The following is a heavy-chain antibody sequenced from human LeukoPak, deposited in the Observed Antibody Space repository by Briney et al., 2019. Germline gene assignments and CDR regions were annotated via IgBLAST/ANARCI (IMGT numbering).Heavy chain of an antibody. Sequence: GSLRLSCAASGFTFSSYGMSWVRQAPGKGLEWVSAISGSGGSTYYADSVKGRFTISRDNSKNTLYLQMNSLRAEDTAVYYCAHAPIVATIIVDYWGQGTLVTVSS. V-gene: IGHV3-23*01. CDR3: AHAPIVATIIVDY. J-gene: IGHJ4*02. D-gene: IGHD5-12*01. CDR1: GFTFSSYG. CDR2: ISGSGGST.